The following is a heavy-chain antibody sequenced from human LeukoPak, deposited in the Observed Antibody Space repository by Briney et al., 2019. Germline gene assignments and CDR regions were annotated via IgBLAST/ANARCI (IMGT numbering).Heavy chain of an antibody. D-gene: IGHD1-1*01. Sequence: PGTSLRLSCVASGFTFAGHAMHWVRRAPGQGLEWVTGINWDNDGIVYAASVRGRFTVSRDNAKNTLYLQMNRLRPEDTAFYYCARDDYNTLGYNFHYWGQGTLVTVSS. J-gene: IGHJ4*02. CDR2: INWDNDGI. V-gene: IGHV3-9*01. CDR3: ARDDYNTLGYNFHY. CDR1: GFTFAGHA.